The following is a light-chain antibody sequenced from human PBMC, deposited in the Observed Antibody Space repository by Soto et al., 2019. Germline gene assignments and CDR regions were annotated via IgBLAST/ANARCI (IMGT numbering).Light chain of an antibody. V-gene: IGKV1-9*01. Sequence: DIQLTQSPSSLSASVGDRVTSTCRVSQGISSYLNWYRQKPGKVPKLLIYSASNVQSGVPSRFSGSGSGTEVTLNISSLQPDDFATYYCQQYNSYSRTFGQGTKVEIQ. CDR2: SAS. J-gene: IGKJ1*01. CDR3: QQYNSYSRT. CDR1: QGISSY.